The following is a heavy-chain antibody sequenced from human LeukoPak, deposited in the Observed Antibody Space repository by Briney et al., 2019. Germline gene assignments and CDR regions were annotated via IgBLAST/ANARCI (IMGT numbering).Heavy chain of an antibody. CDR3: AKGRLNFDY. D-gene: IGHD3-22*01. CDR2: ISYDGSNK. V-gene: IGHV3-30*18. J-gene: IGHJ4*02. CDR1: GFTFSSYG. Sequence: GGSLRLSCAASGFTFSSYGMHWVRQAPGKGLEWVAVISYDGSNKYYADSAKGRFTISRDNSKNTLYLQMNSLRAEDTAVYYCAKGRLNFDYWGQGTLVTVSS.